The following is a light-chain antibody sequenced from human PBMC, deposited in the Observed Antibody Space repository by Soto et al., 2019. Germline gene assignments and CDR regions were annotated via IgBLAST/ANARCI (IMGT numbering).Light chain of an antibody. CDR3: MQGTNWPWT. CDR1: QSLVNSDGNTY. Sequence: DVVMTQSPLSLPVTLGQPASISCRSSQSLVNSDGNTYLNWFQQRPGQSPRPLIYKVSNRDSGVPDRFSGSGSGTDFTLKISRVEAEDVGVYYCMQGTNWPWTFGQGTKVEI. J-gene: IGKJ1*01. V-gene: IGKV2-30*01. CDR2: KVS.